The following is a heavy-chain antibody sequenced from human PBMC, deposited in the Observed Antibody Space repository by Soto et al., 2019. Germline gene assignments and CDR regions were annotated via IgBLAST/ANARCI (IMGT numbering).Heavy chain of an antibody. V-gene: IGHV1-69*01. CDR1: GGAFSTYA. D-gene: IGHD2-21*01. J-gene: IGHJ5*02. CDR3: VRGKEMAIISSNWCDP. Sequence: QVQLVQSGAEVKKPGSSVKVSCKASGGAFSTYAITWVRQAPGQGLEWMGGLIPIFRSPTYAQRFQGRLTITADESSPTAYMELRSRPSEDTAMYYCVRGKEMAIISSNWCDPWGQGTLVTVSS. CDR2: LIPIFRSP.